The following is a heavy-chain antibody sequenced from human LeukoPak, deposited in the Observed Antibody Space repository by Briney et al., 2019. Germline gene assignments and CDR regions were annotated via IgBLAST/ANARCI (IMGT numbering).Heavy chain of an antibody. CDR1: GGSISSYY. CDR3: ARVQITIFGSYCYYYGMDV. CDR2: IYYSGST. J-gene: IGHJ6*02. Sequence: SETLSLTCTVSGGSISSYYWSWIRQPPGKGLEWIGYIYYSGSTNYNPSLKSPVTISVDTSKNQFSLKLSSVTAADTAVYYCARVQITIFGSYCYYYGMDVWGQGTTVTVSS. V-gene: IGHV4-59*01. D-gene: IGHD3-3*01.